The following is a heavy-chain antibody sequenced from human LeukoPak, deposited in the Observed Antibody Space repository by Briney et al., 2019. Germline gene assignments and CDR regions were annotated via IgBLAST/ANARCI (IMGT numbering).Heavy chain of an antibody. CDR2: IGPHSSAT. J-gene: IGHJ4*02. CDR1: GFTFTDYY. Sequence: GASVKVSCKSSGFTFTDYYIHWVRQAPGQGLEWMGYIGPHSSATSSPQEFQGRVTMTRDTSMSTAYMELTRLTSDDTAAYYCAREGNGLLSKDFDYWGQGTLVTVSS. CDR3: AREGNGLLSKDFDY. V-gene: IGHV1-2*02. D-gene: IGHD2/OR15-2a*01.